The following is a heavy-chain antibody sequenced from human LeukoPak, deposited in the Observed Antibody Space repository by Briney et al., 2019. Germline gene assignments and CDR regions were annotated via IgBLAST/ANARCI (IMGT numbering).Heavy chain of an antibody. CDR3: ANDLDYYGSGSYTFDY. D-gene: IGHD3-10*01. V-gene: IGHV3-30*02. J-gene: IGHJ4*02. Sequence: GGSLRLSCAASGFTFSSYGMHWVRQAPGKGLEWVAFIRYDGSNKFYADSVKGRFTISSDNSKNTLYLQMNSLRAEDTAVYYCANDLDYYGSGSYTFDYWGQGTLVTVSS. CDR2: IRYDGSNK. CDR1: GFTFSSYG.